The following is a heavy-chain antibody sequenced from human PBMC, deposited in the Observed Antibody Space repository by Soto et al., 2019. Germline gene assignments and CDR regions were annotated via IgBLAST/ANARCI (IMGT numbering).Heavy chain of an antibody. D-gene: IGHD3-3*01. V-gene: IGHV1-18*01. J-gene: IGHJ4*02. Sequence: ASVKVSCKASGYTFTNFGISWMLQAPGQGLEWMGLISASNGHTNYAQKFQGRVTLTTDTSTSTAHMEVRSLRSDDTATYYCARSIMVFGIVAVTSYFDSWGQGTQVTVSS. CDR1: GYTFTNFG. CDR2: ISASNGHT. CDR3: ARSIMVFGIVAVTSYFDS.